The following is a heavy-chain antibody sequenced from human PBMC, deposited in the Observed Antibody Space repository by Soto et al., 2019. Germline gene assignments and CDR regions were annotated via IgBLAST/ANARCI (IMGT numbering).Heavy chain of an antibody. Sequence: GESLKISCAASGFTFSSYWMSWVRQAPGKGLEWVANIKQDGSEKYYVDSVKGRFTISRDNAKNSLYLQMNSLRAEDTAVYYCARSIAARLNWFDPWGQGTLVT. V-gene: IGHV3-7*01. CDR3: ARSIAARLNWFDP. CDR1: GFTFSSYW. CDR2: IKQDGSEK. D-gene: IGHD6-6*01. J-gene: IGHJ5*02.